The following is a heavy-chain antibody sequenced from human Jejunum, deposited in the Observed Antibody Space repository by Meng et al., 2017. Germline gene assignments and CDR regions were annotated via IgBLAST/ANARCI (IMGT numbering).Heavy chain of an antibody. CDR2: IHHSGST. J-gene: IGHJ4*02. Sequence: PAPGPGRQEPSGTLSPHCRVSGCSTSTRDWGRWVRQPPGKGMEWIGEIHHSGSTNYNPSLKSRVTISVDKSKNQFSLKLNSVTAADTAVYYCAREWSGSYRHFDYWGQGTLVTVSS. D-gene: IGHD1-26*01. CDR3: AREWSGSYRHFDY. CDR1: GCSTSTRDW. V-gene: IGHV4-4*02.